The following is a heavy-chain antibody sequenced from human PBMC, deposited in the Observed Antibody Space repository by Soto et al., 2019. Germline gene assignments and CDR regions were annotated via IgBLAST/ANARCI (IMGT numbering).Heavy chain of an antibody. D-gene: IGHD1-26*01. J-gene: IGHJ6*02. CDR1: GGSISSSNW. CDR2: IYHSGST. CDR3: ARVSGSYYYGMDV. V-gene: IGHV4-4*02. Sequence: QVQLQESGPGLVKPSGTLSLTCAVSGGSISSSNWWSWVRQAPGKGLEGIGEIYHSGSTNYNPSLKRRVTISVDKSKNQFSLKLSSVTAADTAVYYCARVSGSYYYGMDVWGQGTTVTVSS.